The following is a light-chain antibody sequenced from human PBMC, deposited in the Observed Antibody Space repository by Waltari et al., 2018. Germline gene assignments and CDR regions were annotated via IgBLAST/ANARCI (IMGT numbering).Light chain of an antibody. V-gene: IGKV3-11*01. J-gene: IGKJ3*01. CDR3: QLLVNWPLFT. CDR1: QSVSNY. CDR2: ETS. Sequence: EIVLTQSPATLSVSPGERATLSCRASQSVSNYLAWYQQKPGQAPRLLIYETSNRASGIPARFSDSGSGTDFTLTISSLEPEDFAVYYCQLLVNWPLFTFGPGTKVDIK.